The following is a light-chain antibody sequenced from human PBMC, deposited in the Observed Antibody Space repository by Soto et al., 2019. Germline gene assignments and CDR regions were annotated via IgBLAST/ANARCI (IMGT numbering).Light chain of an antibody. V-gene: IGLV2-14*01. J-gene: IGLJ1*01. Sequence: QSALTQPASVSGSPGQSITISCTGTSSDVGGYDYVSWYQQHPGKAPKVLIYEVTNRPSGISNRFSGSKSGNTASLTISGLQVEDEAAYYSRSYSNSRDSCVLATGTKVTVL. CDR3: RSYSNSRDSCV. CDR2: EVT. CDR1: SSDVGGYDY.